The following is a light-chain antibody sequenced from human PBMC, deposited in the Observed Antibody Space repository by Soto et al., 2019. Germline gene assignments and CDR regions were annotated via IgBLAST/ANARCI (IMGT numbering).Light chain of an antibody. CDR1: QSISRW. CDR2: DAS. V-gene: IGKV1-5*01. Sequence: DIQMTQSPSTLSASVGETVTITCRASQSISRWLAWYQQKPGKAPKILISDASILENGVPSRFSGTGSGTEFTLTISNLQPDDFATYFCQQYNSFSLITFGQGTRLEIK. J-gene: IGKJ5*01. CDR3: QQYNSFSLIT.